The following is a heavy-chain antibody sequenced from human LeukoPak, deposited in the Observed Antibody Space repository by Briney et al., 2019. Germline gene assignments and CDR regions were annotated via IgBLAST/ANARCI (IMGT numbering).Heavy chain of an antibody. CDR1: GGSISSGGYY. Sequence: SQTLSLTCTDSGGSISSGGYYWSWIRQHPGKGLEWIGYIYYSGSTYYNPSLKSRVTISVDTSKNQFSLKLSSVTAADTAVYYCARAGQTYGDYKPLDYWGRGTLVTVSS. CDR3: ARAGQTYGDYKPLDY. CDR2: IYYSGST. J-gene: IGHJ4*02. V-gene: IGHV4-31*03. D-gene: IGHD4-17*01.